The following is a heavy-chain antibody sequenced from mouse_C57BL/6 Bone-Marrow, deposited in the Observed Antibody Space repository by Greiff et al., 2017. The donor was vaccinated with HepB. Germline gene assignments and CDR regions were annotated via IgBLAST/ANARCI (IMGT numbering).Heavy chain of an antibody. Sequence: QVQLQQPGAELVRPGTSVKLSCKASGYTFTSSWLHWVKQRPGQGLEWIGVNDPSDSYTNYNQKFKGKATLTVDTSSSTAYMQLSSLTSEDSAFYYCAGGVYYYGSTYWYFDVWGTGTTVTVSS. CDR1: GYTFTSSW. J-gene: IGHJ1*03. V-gene: IGHV1-59*01. CDR3: AGGVYYYGSTYWYFDV. CDR2: NDPSDSYT. D-gene: IGHD1-1*01.